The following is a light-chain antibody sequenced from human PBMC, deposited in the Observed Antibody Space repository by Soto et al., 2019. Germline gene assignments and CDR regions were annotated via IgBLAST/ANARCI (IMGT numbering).Light chain of an antibody. CDR2: GNN. V-gene: IGLV1-40*01. CDR1: SSNIGAGYD. Sequence: QSVLTQPPSVSGAPGQRVTISCTGSSSNIGAGYDIHWYQQLPETAPKLLIYGNNNRPSGVPDRFSGSKSGTSASLAITGLQAEDEADYYCQSYDSSLSSVVFGGGTSSPS. CDR3: QSYDSSLSSVV. J-gene: IGLJ2*01.